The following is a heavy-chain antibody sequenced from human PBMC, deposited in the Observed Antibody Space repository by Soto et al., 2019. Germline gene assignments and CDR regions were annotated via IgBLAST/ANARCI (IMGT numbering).Heavy chain of an antibody. Sequence: SETLSLTCTVSGGSLGSSGYYWGWIRQSPGKGLEWIGNIYYSGNTFYNPSLKSRVTISVDTSKNQIYLHLSAVTAADTAIFYCASIAAPGTTHFDFWGQGTLVTVSS. V-gene: IGHV4-39*01. J-gene: IGHJ4*02. CDR1: GGSLGSSGYY. CDR2: IYYSGNT. D-gene: IGHD6-13*01. CDR3: ASIAAPGTTHFDF.